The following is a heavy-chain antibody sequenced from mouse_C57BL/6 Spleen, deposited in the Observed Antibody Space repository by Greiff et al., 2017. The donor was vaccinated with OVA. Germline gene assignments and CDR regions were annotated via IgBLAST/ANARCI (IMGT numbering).Heavy chain of an antibody. J-gene: IGHJ2*01. CDR1: GYTFTSYW. Sequence: VQLQQPGAELVKPGASVKMSCKASGYTFTSYWITWVKQRPGQGLEWIGDIYPGSGSTNYNEKFKSKATLTVDKSSSTAYMQLISLTSEDSAVYYCARLFDGSSLDYWGQGTTLTVSS. V-gene: IGHV1-55*01. CDR2: IYPGSGST. D-gene: IGHD1-1*01. CDR3: ARLFDGSSLDY.